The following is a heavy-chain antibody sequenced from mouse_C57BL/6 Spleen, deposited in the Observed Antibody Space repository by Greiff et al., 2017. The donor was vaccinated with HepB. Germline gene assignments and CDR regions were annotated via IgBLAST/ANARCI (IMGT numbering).Heavy chain of an antibody. Sequence: QVQLQQPGAELVKPGASVKLSCKASGYTFTSYWMQWVKQRPGQGLEWIGEIDPSDSYTNYNQKFKGKATLTVDTSSSTAYMQLSSLTSEDSAVYYCARERGRFDYWGQGTTLTVSS. CDR2: IDPSDSYT. CDR1: GYTFTSYW. V-gene: IGHV1-50*01. D-gene: IGHD3-3*01. J-gene: IGHJ2*01. CDR3: ARERGRFDY.